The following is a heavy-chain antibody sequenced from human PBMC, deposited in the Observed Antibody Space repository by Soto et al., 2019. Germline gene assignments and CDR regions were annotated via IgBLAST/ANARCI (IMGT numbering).Heavy chain of an antibody. Sequence: TGGSLRLSCAASGFNFTSYTIHWVRQAPGKRLEWLSSISSSGYIFSTGSVRGRFTNSRDNAKNSVYLQINSLRAEDTAVYFLAKDCRGGSCYPGMDVWGQGTTVTVSS. CDR1: GFNFTSYT. D-gene: IGHD2-15*01. CDR3: AKDCRGGSCYPGMDV. J-gene: IGHJ6*02. CDR2: ISSSGYI. V-gene: IGHV3-21*01.